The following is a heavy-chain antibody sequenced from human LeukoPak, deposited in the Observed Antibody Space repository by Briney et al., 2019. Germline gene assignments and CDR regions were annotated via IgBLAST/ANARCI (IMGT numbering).Heavy chain of an antibody. Sequence: PGGSLRLSCAASGFTFSGSWMGWVRQAPGKGLEWVANINQDGSETYYVDSAKGRFTISRDNAKNSLYLQMASLRVEDTAMYYCTKALDFWGQGTLVTVSS. CDR3: TKALDF. CDR1: GFTFSGSW. V-gene: IGHV3-7*01. CDR2: INQDGSET. J-gene: IGHJ4*02.